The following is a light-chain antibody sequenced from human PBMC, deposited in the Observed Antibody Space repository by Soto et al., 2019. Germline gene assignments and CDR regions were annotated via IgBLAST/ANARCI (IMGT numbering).Light chain of an antibody. CDR3: QRYGSSRWT. V-gene: IGKV3-20*01. Sequence: EIVLTQSPGTLSLSPGERATLSCRASQSVSSSYLAWYQQKPGQAPRLLIYGASSRATGIPDGFSGSGSGTDFTLTISRLEPEDFAVYYCQRYGSSRWTFGQGTKVDI. CDR1: QSVSSSY. CDR2: GAS. J-gene: IGKJ1*01.